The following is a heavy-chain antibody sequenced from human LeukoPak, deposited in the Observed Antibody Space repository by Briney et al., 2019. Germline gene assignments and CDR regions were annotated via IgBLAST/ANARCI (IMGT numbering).Heavy chain of an antibody. CDR3: ARGRGAWGTAMVYYYYYYMDV. CDR1: GGSISSYY. Sequence: SETLSLTCTVSGGSISSYYWSWIRQPAGKGLEWIGRIYTSGTTHYNPSLKSRVTMSVDTSKNQFSLKLSSVTAADTAVYYCARGRGAWGTAMVYYYYYYMDVWGKGTTVTVSS. CDR2: IYTSGTT. J-gene: IGHJ6*03. V-gene: IGHV4-4*07. D-gene: IGHD5-18*01.